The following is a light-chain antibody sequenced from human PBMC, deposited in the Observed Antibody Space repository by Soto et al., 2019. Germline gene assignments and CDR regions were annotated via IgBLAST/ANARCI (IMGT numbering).Light chain of an antibody. CDR3: QQRSNWPPIT. CDR2: DAS. CDR1: QSVSSY. Sequence: IVLTQSPATLSLSPGERATLSCRASQSVSSYLAWYQQKPGQAPRLLIYDASNRATGIPARFSGSGSGTDFTLTISSLEPEDFAVYECQQRSNWPPITFGQGTRLEIK. J-gene: IGKJ5*01. V-gene: IGKV3-11*01.